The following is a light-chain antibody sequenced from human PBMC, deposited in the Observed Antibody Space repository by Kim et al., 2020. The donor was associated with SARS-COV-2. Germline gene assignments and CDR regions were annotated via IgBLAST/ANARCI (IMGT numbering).Light chain of an antibody. J-gene: IGLJ2*01. CDR2: DVS. CDR3: SSYTSSSTLV. CDR1: SSDVGGYNY. V-gene: IGLV2-14*03. Sequence: QSALTQPASVSGSPGQSITISCTGTSSDVGGYNYVSWYQQHPGKVPKLMIYDVSSRPSGVSNRFSGSKSGNTASLTISGLQTVDEADYYCSSYTSSSTLVFGAGSKLTVL.